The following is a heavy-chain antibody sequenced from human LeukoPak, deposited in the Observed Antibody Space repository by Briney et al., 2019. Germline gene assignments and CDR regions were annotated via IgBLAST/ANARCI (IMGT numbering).Heavy chain of an antibody. V-gene: IGHV4-59*01. Sequence: SETLSLTCTVSGGSISSYYWSWIRQPPGKGLEWIGYLSYSGSTNYNPSLKSRVTISVDTSKNHFSLTLSSVTAADTAVYYCARFGGPHAFDIWGQGTMVTVSS. CDR1: GGSISSYY. J-gene: IGHJ3*02. CDR3: ARFGGPHAFDI. CDR2: LSYSGST. D-gene: IGHD3-3*01.